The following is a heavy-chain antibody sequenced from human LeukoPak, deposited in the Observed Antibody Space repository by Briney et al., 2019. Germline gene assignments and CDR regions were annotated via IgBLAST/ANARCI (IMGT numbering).Heavy chain of an antibody. CDR3: AKLLGTATTYDS. J-gene: IGHJ4*02. D-gene: IGHD2/OR15-2a*01. CDR2: INPDGSQK. CDR1: GFTFSGNW. V-gene: IGHV3-7*01. Sequence: PGGSLRLSCEASGFTFSGNWMSWGRQAPGKGLEWVASINPDGSQKLYVDSVKGRFTISRDNTKSSLYLQMNSLGAEDTAMYYCAKLLGTATTYDSWGQGTRVTVSS.